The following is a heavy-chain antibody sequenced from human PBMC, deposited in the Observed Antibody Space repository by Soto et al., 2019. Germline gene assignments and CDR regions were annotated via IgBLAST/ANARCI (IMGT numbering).Heavy chain of an antibody. Sequence: LSLTGAVAGYFPSSGYYWGWIWPPPGKGLEWIGSIYHSGRTFLNPSLKSRVTISVDTTKNQFSLKLSSVTATDTAVYYCARSNLDDGSDSIHYHFDYWGQGTLVTVSS. D-gene: IGHD3-22*01. CDR3: ARSNLDDGSDSIHYHFDY. CDR1: GYFPSSGYY. CDR2: IYHSGRT. J-gene: IGHJ4*02. V-gene: IGHV4-38-2*01.